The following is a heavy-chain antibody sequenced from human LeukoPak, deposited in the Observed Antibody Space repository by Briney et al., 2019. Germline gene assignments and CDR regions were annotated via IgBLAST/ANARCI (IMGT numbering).Heavy chain of an antibody. J-gene: IGHJ4*02. Sequence: GGSLRLSCAASGFTFSSYGMHWVRQAPGKGLEWVAVISYDGSNKYYADSVKGRFTISRDNSKNTLYLQINSLRAEDTAVYYCAKEKHYGSGSLDYWGQGTLVTVSS. D-gene: IGHD3-10*01. V-gene: IGHV3-30*18. CDR3: AKEKHYGSGSLDY. CDR1: GFTFSSYG. CDR2: ISYDGSNK.